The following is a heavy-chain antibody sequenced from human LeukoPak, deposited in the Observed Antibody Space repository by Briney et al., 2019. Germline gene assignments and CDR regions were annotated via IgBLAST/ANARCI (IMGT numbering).Heavy chain of an antibody. V-gene: IGHV4-34*01. J-gene: IGHJ3*02. Sequence: SETLSLTCAVYDGSFSGYSWTWIRQPPGKGLEWIGEINHSGSTNYNPSLKSRVTISVDTSKNQFSLKLSSVTAADTAVYYCARREDYYDSSGYYSDAFDIWGQGTMVTVSS. CDR1: DGSFSGYS. D-gene: IGHD3-22*01. CDR2: INHSGST. CDR3: ARREDYYDSSGYYSDAFDI.